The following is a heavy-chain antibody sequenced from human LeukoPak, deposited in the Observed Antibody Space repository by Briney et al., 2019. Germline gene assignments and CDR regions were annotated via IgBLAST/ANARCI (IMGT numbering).Heavy chain of an antibody. V-gene: IGHV4-59*01. Sequence: SETLSLTCTVSGGSIRSYWSWIRQPAGKGLEWIGYIYNGGSTTYSPSLNSRVTISLDTSNNQVSLRLSSVTAADTAVYYCAKGGTYGGGADYWGQGTLVTVSS. CDR3: AKGGTYGGGADY. D-gene: IGHD1-26*01. CDR2: IYNGGST. CDR1: GGSIRSY. J-gene: IGHJ4*02.